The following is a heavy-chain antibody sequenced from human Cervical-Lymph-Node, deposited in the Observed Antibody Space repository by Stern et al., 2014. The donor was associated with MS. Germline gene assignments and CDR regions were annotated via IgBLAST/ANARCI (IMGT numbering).Heavy chain of an antibody. CDR1: GFTFSNYN. J-gene: IGHJ3*02. CDR3: ARNLNAFDI. CDR2: ISHIGDYI. V-gene: IGHV3-21*06. Sequence: EVQLVESGGGLVKPGGSLRLSCAASGFTFSNYNMHWVRQAPGTGLEWVSSISHIGDYIYYADSVKGRLSISRYNAKNSLYLQMESLRVEDTAVYYCARNLNAFDIWGQGTLVTVSS.